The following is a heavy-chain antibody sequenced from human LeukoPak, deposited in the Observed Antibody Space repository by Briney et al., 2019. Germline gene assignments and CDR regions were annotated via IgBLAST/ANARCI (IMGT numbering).Heavy chain of an antibody. CDR2: IYHSGST. Sequence: SQTLSLTRAVSGGSISSGGYSWSWIRQPPGKGLEWIGYIYHSGSTYYNPSLKSRVTISVDRSKNQFSLKLSSVTAADTAVYYCARGTMVRGVIMETWFDPWGQGTLVTVSS. V-gene: IGHV4-30-2*01. D-gene: IGHD3-10*01. J-gene: IGHJ5*02. CDR1: GGSISSGGYS. CDR3: ARGTMVRGVIMETWFDP.